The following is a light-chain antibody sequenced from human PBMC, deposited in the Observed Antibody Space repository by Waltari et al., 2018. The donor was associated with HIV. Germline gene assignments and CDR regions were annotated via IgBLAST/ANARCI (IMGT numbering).Light chain of an antibody. Sequence: ENVLTQSPATLSLSPGERATLSCRASQSVRNYLAWFQQKPGQPPRLLIYDASNRATGVPDRFSVSGSGTDFTLTISNLEPEDFAVYYCQQRSNWITFGQGTRLEIK. CDR2: DAS. V-gene: IGKV3-11*01. CDR3: QQRSNWIT. J-gene: IGKJ5*01. CDR1: QSVRNY.